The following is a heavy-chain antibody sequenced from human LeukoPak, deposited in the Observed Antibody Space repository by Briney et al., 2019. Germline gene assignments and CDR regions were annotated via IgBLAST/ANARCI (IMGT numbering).Heavy chain of an antibody. J-gene: IGHJ4*02. CDR3: ARVKSSSSSSWYFDY. CDR2: ISVYNGNT. Sequence: ASVKVSCKASGYTFTSYGISWVRQAPGQGLEWMGWISVYNGNTNYAQKLQGRVTMTTDTSTSTAYMELRSLRSDDTAVYYCARVKSSSSSSWYFDYWGQGTLVTVSS. CDR1: GYTFTSYG. V-gene: IGHV1-18*01. D-gene: IGHD6-13*01.